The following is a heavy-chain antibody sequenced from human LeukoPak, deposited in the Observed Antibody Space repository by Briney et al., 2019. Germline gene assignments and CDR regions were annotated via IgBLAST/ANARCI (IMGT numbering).Heavy chain of an antibody. CDR3: ARAGLGNWFDP. D-gene: IGHD3-22*01. V-gene: IGHV4-39*01. J-gene: IGHJ5*02. CDR1: GGSISSSSYY. CDR2: IYYSGST. Sequence: SEPLSLTCTVSGGSISSSSYYWGWIRQPPGKGLEWIGSIYYSGSTYYNPSLKSRVTISVDTSKNQFSLKLSSVTAADTAVYYCARAGLGNWFDPWGQGTLVTVSS.